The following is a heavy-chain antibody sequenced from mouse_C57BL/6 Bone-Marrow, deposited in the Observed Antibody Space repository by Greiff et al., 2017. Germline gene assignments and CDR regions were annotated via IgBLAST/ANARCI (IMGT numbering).Heavy chain of an antibody. V-gene: IGHV5-12*01. CDR3: ARGNYYVSSYVSFAY. Sequence: EVQVVESGGGLVQPGGSLKLSCAASGFTFSDYYMYWVRQTPEKRLEWVAYISNGGGSTYYPDTVKGRFTISRDNAKNTLYLQMSRLKSEDTAMYYCARGNYYVSSYVSFAYWGQGTLVTVSA. J-gene: IGHJ3*01. CDR2: ISNGGGST. D-gene: IGHD1-1*01. CDR1: GFTFSDYY.